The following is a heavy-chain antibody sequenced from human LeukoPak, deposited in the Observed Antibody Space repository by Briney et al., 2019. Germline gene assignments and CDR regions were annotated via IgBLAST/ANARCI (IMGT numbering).Heavy chain of an antibody. CDR1: GFTFSSYG. CDR2: IWYDGSNK. J-gene: IGHJ4*02. CDR3: ARGRSSKWFGELSTPPDY. Sequence: GGSLRLSCAASGFTFSSYGMHWVRQAPGKGLEWVAVIWYDGSNKYYADSVKGRFTISRDNSKNTLYLQMNSLRAEDTAVYYCARGRSSKWFGELSTPPDYWGQGTLVTVSS. V-gene: IGHV3-33*01. D-gene: IGHD3-10*01.